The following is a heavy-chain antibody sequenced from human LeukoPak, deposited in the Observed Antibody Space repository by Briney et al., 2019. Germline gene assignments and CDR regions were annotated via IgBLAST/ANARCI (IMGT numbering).Heavy chain of an antibody. CDR3: ARQEGEQRLAGDAFDI. CDR2: VYPGDSEN. CDR1: GYSFSNFW. J-gene: IGHJ3*02. V-gene: IGHV5-51*01. D-gene: IGHD6-25*01. Sequence: GESLKISCKASGYSFSNFWIGWVRQLPGKGLEWMGLVYPGDSENRFSPSFQGQVTISADKSISTAYLQWSSLKASDTGIYYCARQEGEQRLAGDAFDIWGQGTVVTVSS.